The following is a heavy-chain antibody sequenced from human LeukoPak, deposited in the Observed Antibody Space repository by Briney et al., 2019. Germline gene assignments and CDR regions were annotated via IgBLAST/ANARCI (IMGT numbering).Heavy chain of an antibody. CDR2: INHSGST. D-gene: IGHD3-22*01. V-gene: IGHV4-34*01. CDR3: ARGPYYYDSSGYHNHY. Sequence: SETLSLTCAVYGGSFSGYYWSWIRQPPGKGLEWIGEINHSGSTNYNPSLKSRVTISVDTSKNQFSLKLSSVTAADTAVYYCARGPYYYDSSGYHNHYWGQGTLVTVSS. CDR1: GGSFSGYY. J-gene: IGHJ4*02.